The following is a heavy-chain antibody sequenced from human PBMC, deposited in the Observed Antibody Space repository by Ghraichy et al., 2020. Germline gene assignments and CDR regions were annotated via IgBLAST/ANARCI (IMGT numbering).Heavy chain of an antibody. J-gene: IGHJ6*02. V-gene: IGHV1-69*13. CDR2: IIPSLGST. D-gene: IGHD3-22*01. CDR3: ARTHDSGGYKLNV. CDR1: GDTLRKYV. Sequence: SVKVSCKVSGDTLRKYVLTWVRQAPGQGFEWMGGIIPSLGSTTYAQRFQGRVTLTADEATSTAYMELSSLTSEVTALYFCARTHDSGGYKLNVWGQGTTVIVSS.